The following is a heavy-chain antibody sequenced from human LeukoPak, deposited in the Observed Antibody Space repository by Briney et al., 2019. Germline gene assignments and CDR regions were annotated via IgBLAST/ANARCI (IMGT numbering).Heavy chain of an antibody. CDR2: ISYDGSNK. Sequence: PGGSLRLSCAASGFTFSSYAMHWVRQAPGKGLEWVAVISYDGSNKYYADSVKGRFTISRDNSKNTLYLQMNSLRAEDTAVYYCARDWSGWVFDYWGQGTLVTVSS. CDR1: GFTFSSYA. J-gene: IGHJ4*02. CDR3: ARDWSGWVFDY. V-gene: IGHV3-30*04. D-gene: IGHD3-3*01.